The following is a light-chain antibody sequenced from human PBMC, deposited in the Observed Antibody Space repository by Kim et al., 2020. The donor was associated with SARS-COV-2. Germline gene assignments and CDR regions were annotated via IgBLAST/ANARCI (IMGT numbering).Light chain of an antibody. J-gene: IGKJ2*01. CDR3: LQDYNYPYT. CDR1: QGIGND. CDR2: SVS. V-gene: IGKV1-6*01. Sequence: ASVGDRVSSTGGARQGIGNDLGWYQQKPGKAPKLLIYSVSSLQSGVPSRFSGSGSGTDFTLTISSLQPEDFATYYCLQDYNYPYTFGQGTKLEI.